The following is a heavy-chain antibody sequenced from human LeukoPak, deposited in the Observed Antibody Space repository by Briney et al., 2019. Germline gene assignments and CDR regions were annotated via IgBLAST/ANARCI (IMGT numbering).Heavy chain of an antibody. CDR2: IYSGGST. J-gene: IGHJ5*02. CDR1: EFSVGSNY. Sequence: GSLRLSCAASEFSVGSNYMTWVRQAPGKGLEWVSLIYSGGSTYYADSVKGRFTISRDNSKNTLYLQMNSLRADDTAVYYCARPEGSYYYGPGVWFDPWGQGTLVTVSS. CDR3: ARPEGSYYYGPGVWFDP. D-gene: IGHD3-10*01. V-gene: IGHV3-66*04.